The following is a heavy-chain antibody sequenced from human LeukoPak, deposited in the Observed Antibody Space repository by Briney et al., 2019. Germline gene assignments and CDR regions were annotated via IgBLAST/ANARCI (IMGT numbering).Heavy chain of an antibody. CDR2: ISGSGGST. CDR3: AKGKRGWNYRGDYYYYYMDV. Sequence: GGSLRLSCAASGFTFSSYAMSWVRQAAGKGLEWVSAISGSGGSTYYADSVKGRFTISKDNSKNTLYLQMNSLRAEDTAVYYCAKGKRGWNYRGDYYYYYMDVWGKGTTVTVSS. J-gene: IGHJ6*03. D-gene: IGHD1-7*01. V-gene: IGHV3-23*01. CDR1: GFTFSSYA.